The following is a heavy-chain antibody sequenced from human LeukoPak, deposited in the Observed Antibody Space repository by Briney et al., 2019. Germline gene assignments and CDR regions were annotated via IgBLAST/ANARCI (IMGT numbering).Heavy chain of an antibody. Sequence: GGSLRLSCAASGFTFSSYAMSWVRQAPGKGLEWVSAISGSGGSTYYADSVKGRFTISRDNSKNTLYLQMNSLRAEDTAVYYCAKDPMITFGGVIDPFDYWGQGTLVTVSS. J-gene: IGHJ4*02. CDR3: AKDPMITFGGVIDPFDY. D-gene: IGHD3-16*02. CDR1: GFTFSSYA. CDR2: ISGSGGST. V-gene: IGHV3-23*01.